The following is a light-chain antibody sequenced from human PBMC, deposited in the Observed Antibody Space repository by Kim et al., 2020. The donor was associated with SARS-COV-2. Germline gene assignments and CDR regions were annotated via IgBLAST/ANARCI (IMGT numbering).Light chain of an antibody. V-gene: IGKV3-11*01. J-gene: IGKJ1*01. CDR1: QSVGSY. Sequence: SLSPGERAPLSCRASQSVGSYLAWYQQKPGQPPRLLIYDASNRATGIPARFSGSGSGTDFTLTISSLEPEDFAVYYCQQRSNWRTFGQGTKVDIK. CDR3: QQRSNWRT. CDR2: DAS.